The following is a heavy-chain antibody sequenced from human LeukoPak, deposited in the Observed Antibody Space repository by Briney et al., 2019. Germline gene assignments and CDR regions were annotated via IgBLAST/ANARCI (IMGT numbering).Heavy chain of an antibody. CDR1: GYSISSGYY. CDR3: ARTRPHYDSSGYYFDY. V-gene: IGHV4-38-2*02. Sequence: PSETLSLTCTVSGYSISSGYYWGWIRQPPGKGLEWIGSIYHSGSTYYNPSLKSRVTISVDTSKNQFSLKLSSVTAADTAVYYCARTRPHYDSSGYYFDYWGQGTLDTVSS. J-gene: IGHJ4*02. CDR2: IYHSGST. D-gene: IGHD3-22*01.